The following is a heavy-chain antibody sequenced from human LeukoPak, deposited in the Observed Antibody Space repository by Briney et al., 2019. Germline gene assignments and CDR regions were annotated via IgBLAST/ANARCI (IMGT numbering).Heavy chain of an antibody. Sequence: GGSLRLSCAASGFTFSSYAMSWVGQAPGKGLEWVSGISGSGDSTYYADSVKGRFTISRDNSKNTLYLQMNSLRAEDTAVYYCAKTYRYCSSTSCYNYWGQGTLVTVSS. V-gene: IGHV3-23*01. CDR2: ISGSGDST. CDR3: AKTYRYCSSTSCYNY. D-gene: IGHD2-2*02. CDR1: GFTFSSYA. J-gene: IGHJ4*02.